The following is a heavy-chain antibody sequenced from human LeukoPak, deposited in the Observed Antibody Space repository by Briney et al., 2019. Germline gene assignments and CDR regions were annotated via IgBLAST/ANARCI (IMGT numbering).Heavy chain of an antibody. CDR2: ISAYNGNT. J-gene: IGHJ4*02. V-gene: IGHV1-18*01. CDR1: GGTFSNYA. D-gene: IGHD3-3*01. CDR3: ARVETNGGGIFEYDFWSGLFDY. Sequence: ASVKVSCKASGGTFSNYAISWVRQAPGQGLEWMGWISAYNGNTNYAQKLQGRATMTTDTSTSTAYMELRSLRSDDTAVYYCARVETNGGGIFEYDFWSGLFDYWGQGTLVTVSS.